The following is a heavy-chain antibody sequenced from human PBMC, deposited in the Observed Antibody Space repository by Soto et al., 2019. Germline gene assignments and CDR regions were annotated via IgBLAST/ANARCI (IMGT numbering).Heavy chain of an antibody. CDR3: ARDSVYCSGGSCYSHDAFDI. J-gene: IGHJ3*02. CDR1: GYTFTSYG. V-gene: IGHV1-18*01. CDR2: ISAYNGNT. Sequence: ASVKVSCKASGYTFTSYGISWVRQAPGQGLEWMGWISAYNGNTNYAQKLQGRVTMTTDTSTSTAYMELRSLRSDDTAVYYCARDSVYCSGGSCYSHDAFDIWGQGTMVTVSS. D-gene: IGHD2-15*01.